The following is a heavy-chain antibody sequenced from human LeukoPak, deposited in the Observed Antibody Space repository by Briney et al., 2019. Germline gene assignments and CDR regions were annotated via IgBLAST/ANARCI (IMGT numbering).Heavy chain of an antibody. CDR2: INHSGST. Sequence: SETLSLTCAVSGGSISSGGYSWSWIRQPPGKGLEWIGEINHSGSTNYNPSLKSRVTISVDTSKNQFSLKLSSVTAADTAVYYCARGPQGYSSSWYSRKYFDYWGQGTLVTVSS. CDR1: GGSISSGGYS. CDR3: ARGPQGYSSSWYSRKYFDY. D-gene: IGHD6-13*01. J-gene: IGHJ4*02. V-gene: IGHV4-30-2*01.